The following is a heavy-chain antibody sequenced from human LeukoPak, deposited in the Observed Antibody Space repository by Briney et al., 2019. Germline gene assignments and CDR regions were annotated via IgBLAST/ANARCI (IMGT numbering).Heavy chain of an antibody. CDR1: GGSISRGDY. V-gene: IGHV4-31*03. CDR3: ASMVRGAHDY. D-gene: IGHD3-10*01. J-gene: IGHJ4*02. CDR2: ISHSGST. Sequence: PSQTLSLTCSVSGGSISRGDYWNWIRQHPGKGLEWIGHISHSGSTNYNPSLKSRVTISVDKSKNQFSLKLSSVTAADTAVYYCASMVRGAHDYWGQGTLVTVSS.